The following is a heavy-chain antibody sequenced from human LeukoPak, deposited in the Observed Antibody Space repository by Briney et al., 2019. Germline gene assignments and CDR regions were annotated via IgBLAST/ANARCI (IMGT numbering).Heavy chain of an antibody. J-gene: IGHJ4*02. V-gene: IGHV3-7*01. Sequence: PGGPLRLSCAASGFTFSSYWMSWVRQAPGKGLEWVANIKQDGSEKYYVDSVKGRFTISRDNAKNSLYLQMNSLRAEDTAVYYCARDSNYYGSGSYYSESDYYFDYWGQGTLVTVSS. CDR1: GFTFSSYW. CDR3: ARDSNYYGSGSYYSESDYYFDY. D-gene: IGHD3-10*01. CDR2: IKQDGSEK.